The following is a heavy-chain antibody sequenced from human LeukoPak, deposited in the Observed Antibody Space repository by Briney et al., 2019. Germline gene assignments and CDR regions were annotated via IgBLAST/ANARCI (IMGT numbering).Heavy chain of an antibody. Sequence: GGSLRLSCAASGFTFSSYAMTWVRQAPGKRLEWVSIISGSGDSAYYADSVKGRFTISRDNSKNTLYLQMNSLRAEDTAVYYCAKDPLCSGGSCYGYFQHWGQGTLVTVSS. CDR2: ISGSGDSA. D-gene: IGHD2-15*01. V-gene: IGHV3-23*01. CDR3: AKDPLCSGGSCYGYFQH. J-gene: IGHJ1*01. CDR1: GFTFSSYA.